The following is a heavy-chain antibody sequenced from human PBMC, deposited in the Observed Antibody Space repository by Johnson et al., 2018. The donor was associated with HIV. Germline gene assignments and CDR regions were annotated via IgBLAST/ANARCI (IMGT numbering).Heavy chain of an antibody. CDR2: IKEDGSEK. Sequence: EVQLVESGGGLVQPGWSLRLSCGASAFTFSSNDMKWVRQAPGKGLEWVANIKEDGSEKFYVDSVKGRFTISRDNAKNSLYLQMNSLRAEDTAMYYCAKDDYGDLWVGAFDIWGQGTMVTVSS. CDR3: AKDDYGDLWVGAFDI. V-gene: IGHV3-7*01. CDR1: AFTFSSND. J-gene: IGHJ3*02. D-gene: IGHD4-17*01.